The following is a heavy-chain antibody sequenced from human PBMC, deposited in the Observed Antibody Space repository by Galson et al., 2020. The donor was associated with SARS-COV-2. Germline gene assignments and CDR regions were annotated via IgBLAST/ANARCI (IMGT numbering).Heavy chain of an antibody. V-gene: IGHV6-1*01. CDR3: ASGWAMDV. D-gene: IGHD3-16*01. Sequence: SQTLSLTCAISGDSVSSDSAAWNWIRQSPSRGLAWLGRTYYRSKWYVDYAESVRSRITINADNSKNQFSLQLNSMTPEDTAVYVCASGWAMDVWGQGTTVTVSS. CDR1: GDSVSSDSAA. J-gene: IGHJ6*02. CDR2: TYYRSKWYV.